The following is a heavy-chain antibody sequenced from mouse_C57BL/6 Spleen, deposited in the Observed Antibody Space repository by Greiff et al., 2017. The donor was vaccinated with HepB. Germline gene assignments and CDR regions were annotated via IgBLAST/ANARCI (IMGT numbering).Heavy chain of an antibody. CDR2: ISDGGSYT. CDR1: GFTFSSYA. V-gene: IGHV5-4*01. J-gene: IGHJ2*01. Sequence: EVKLEESGGGLVKPGGSLKLSCAASGFTFSSYAMSWVRQTPEKRLEWVATISDGGSYTYYPDNVKGRITISRDNAKNNLYLQMSHLKSEDTAIYYCARDSGYCGNSYGYFDYWGQGTTLTVSS. D-gene: IGHD1-1*01. CDR3: ARDSGYCGNSYGYFDY.